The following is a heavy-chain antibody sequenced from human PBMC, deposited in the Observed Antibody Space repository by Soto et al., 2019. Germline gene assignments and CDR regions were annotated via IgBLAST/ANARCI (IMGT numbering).Heavy chain of an antibody. CDR3: AKQLLPAAMLHYYYYMDV. Sequence: GGSLRLSCAATGFTFSSYGMHWVRQAPGKGLEWVAVISYDGSNKYYADSVKGRFTISRDNSKNTLYLQMNSLRAEDTAVYYCAKQLLPAAMLHYYYYMDVWGKGTTVTVSS. D-gene: IGHD2-2*01. CDR1: GFTFSSYG. V-gene: IGHV3-30*18. CDR2: ISYDGSNK. J-gene: IGHJ6*03.